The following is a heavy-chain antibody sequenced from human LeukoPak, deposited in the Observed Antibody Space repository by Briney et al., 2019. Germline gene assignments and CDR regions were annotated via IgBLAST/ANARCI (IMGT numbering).Heavy chain of an antibody. CDR2: IYHSGST. CDR3: ARHGGITVFGEAQPGGAFDI. D-gene: IGHD3-3*01. CDR1: GGSISSSNW. V-gene: IGHV4-4*02. J-gene: IGHJ3*02. Sequence: PSETLSLTCAVSGGSISSSNWWSWVRQPPGEGLEWIGEIYHSGSTNYNPSLKSRVTISVDKSKNQFSLKLNSVTAEDSAVYYCARHGGITVFGEAQPGGAFDIWGQGTMVTVSS.